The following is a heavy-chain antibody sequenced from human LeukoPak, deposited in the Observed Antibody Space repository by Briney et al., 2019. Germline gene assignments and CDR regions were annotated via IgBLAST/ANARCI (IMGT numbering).Heavy chain of an antibody. CDR2: MNPNSGNT. D-gene: IGHD3-10*01. Sequence: ASVKVSCKASGYTFTSYDINWVRPATGQGLEWMGWMNPNSGNTGYAQKFQGRVTMTRNTSISTAYMELSSLRSEDTAVYYCARPIATYYGSGSYLPNPMDYWGQGTLVTVSS. V-gene: IGHV1-8*01. J-gene: IGHJ4*02. CDR1: GYTFTSYD. CDR3: ARPIATYYGSGSYLPNPMDY.